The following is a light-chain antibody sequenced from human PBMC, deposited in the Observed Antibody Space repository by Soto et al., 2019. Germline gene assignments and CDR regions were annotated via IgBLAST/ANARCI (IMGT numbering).Light chain of an antibody. Sequence: DIQMTQSPSSLSASIGDRVSITCRASQGISNYLAWYQQKPGKVPKLLIYAASTLQSGVPSRFSGSGSGTDFTLTISSLRPEDVATYYCQKYNSAPRTFGQGTKVDIK. J-gene: IGKJ1*01. V-gene: IGKV1-27*01. CDR1: QGISNY. CDR3: QKYNSAPRT. CDR2: AAS.